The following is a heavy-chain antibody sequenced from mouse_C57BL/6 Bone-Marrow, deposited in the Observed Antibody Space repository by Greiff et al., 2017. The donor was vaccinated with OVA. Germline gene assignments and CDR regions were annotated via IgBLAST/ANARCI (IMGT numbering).Heavy chain of an antibody. V-gene: IGHV1-80*01. J-gene: IGHJ3*01. CDR3: ARGAY. CDR2: IYPGVGDT. Sequence: QVQLQQSGAELVKPGASVKISCKASGYAFSSYWMNWVKQMPGKGLEWIGQIYPGVGDTNYNGKFKGKATLTADKSSSTAYMQLSSLTSEDSAVYFCARGAYWGQGTLVTVS. CDR1: GYAFSSYW.